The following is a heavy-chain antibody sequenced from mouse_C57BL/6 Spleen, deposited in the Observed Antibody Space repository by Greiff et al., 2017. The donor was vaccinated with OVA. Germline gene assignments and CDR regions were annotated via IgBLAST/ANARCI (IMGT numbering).Heavy chain of an antibody. CDR2: IYPGSGST. Sequence: VQLQQPGAELVKPGASVKMSCKASGYTFTSYWITWVKQRPGQGLEWIGDIYPGSGSTNYNEKFKSKATLTVDTSSGTAYMQLSSLTSEDSAVYYCARYYYGTRYYYAMDYWGQGTSVTVSS. V-gene: IGHV1-55*01. CDR3: ARYYYGTRYYYAMDY. J-gene: IGHJ4*01. D-gene: IGHD1-1*01. CDR1: GYTFTSYW.